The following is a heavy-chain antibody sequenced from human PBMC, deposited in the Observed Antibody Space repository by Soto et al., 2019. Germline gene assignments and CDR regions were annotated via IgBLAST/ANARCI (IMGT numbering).Heavy chain of an antibody. D-gene: IGHD2-15*01. J-gene: IGHJ6*04. V-gene: IGHV3-21*01. CDR1: GFTFRTYT. CDR2: IRGFSPYT. CDR3: ARDRGYDAHDYYYNAMDV. Sequence: GGSLRLSCISSGFTFRTYTMNWVRQAPGKGLEWVSGIRGFSPYTFYAESVKGRFTISRDNAKNSLYLQMNSLRAEDTAVYYCARDRGYDAHDYYYNAMDVWGKGTTVTSPQ.